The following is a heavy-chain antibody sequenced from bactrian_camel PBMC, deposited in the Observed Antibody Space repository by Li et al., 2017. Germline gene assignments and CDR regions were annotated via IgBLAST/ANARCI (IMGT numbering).Heavy chain of an antibody. CDR1: GYTYRTDC. V-gene: IGHV3S53*01. D-gene: IGHD4*01. J-gene: IGHJ4*01. CDR3: ATDVGLRSYSDYDVYAY. Sequence: HVQLVESGGGSVQAGGSLRLSCAASGYTYRTDCMGWFRQAPGKEREGVAVIDSDGNAAYADSVKGRFTFSRDNAKNTLYLQMNSLKTEDTATYYCATDVGLRSYSDYDVYAYWGQGTQVTVS. CDR2: IDSDGNA.